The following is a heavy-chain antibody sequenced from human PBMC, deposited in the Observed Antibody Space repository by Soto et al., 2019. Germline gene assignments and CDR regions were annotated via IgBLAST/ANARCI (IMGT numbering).Heavy chain of an antibody. CDR2: IYYSGST. D-gene: IGHD6-13*01. CDR1: GGSISSSDYW. Sequence: QLQLQESGPGLVKPAETLSLTCTVSGGSISSSDYWWGWIRQPPGKGLEWIGSIYYSGSTHYIPSLKSRVKMSVDTSKNQFSLRLSSVTAADTAVYYCARQIGRGSWSLDHWGQGTLVTVSS. V-gene: IGHV4-39*01. CDR3: ARQIGRGSWSLDH. J-gene: IGHJ4*02.